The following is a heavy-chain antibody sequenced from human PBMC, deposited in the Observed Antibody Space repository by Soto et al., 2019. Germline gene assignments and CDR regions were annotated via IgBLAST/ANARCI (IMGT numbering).Heavy chain of an antibody. Sequence: QVQLQESGPGLLKPSETLSLTCSVSGGSVNNRTYYWSWIRQPPGKRLEWIGYVYYSGTTNYNPSLKSRASISVGTSKNQFSLSLSSVTAADTALYYCARTTAVPNTLRSRYYFDYWGQGTLVTVSS. CDR3: ARTTAVPNTLRSRYYFDY. V-gene: IGHV4-61*01. CDR2: VYYSGTT. CDR1: GGSVNNRTYY. J-gene: IGHJ4*02. D-gene: IGHD4-17*01.